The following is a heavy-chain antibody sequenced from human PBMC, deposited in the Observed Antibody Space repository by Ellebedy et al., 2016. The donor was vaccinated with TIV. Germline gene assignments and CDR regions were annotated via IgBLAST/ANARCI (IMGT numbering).Heavy chain of an antibody. Sequence: LSLTCAASGFTFDDYTMHWVRQVPGKGLEWVSGISWNSGKIGYADSVKGRFTISRDNAKNSLYLQMNSLRVEDTAFYYCTKGYGFEYFQSWGQGTLVTVSS. J-gene: IGHJ1*01. CDR2: ISWNSGKI. D-gene: IGHD5-24*01. V-gene: IGHV3-9*01. CDR1: GFTFDDYT. CDR3: TKGYGFEYFQS.